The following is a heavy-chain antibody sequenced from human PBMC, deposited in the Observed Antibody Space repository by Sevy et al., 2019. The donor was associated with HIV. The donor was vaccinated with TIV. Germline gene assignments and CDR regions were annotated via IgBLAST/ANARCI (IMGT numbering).Heavy chain of an antibody. Sequence: ASVKVSCKASGYTFTSYAMHWVRQAPGQWLDWMGWINAGNGNTKYSQKFQGIVTITRDTSASTAYMELSSLRSEDTAVYYCARDHSFVVVTANHFDYWGQGTLVTVSS. D-gene: IGHD2-21*02. CDR2: INAGNGNT. J-gene: IGHJ4*02. CDR1: GYTFTSYA. V-gene: IGHV1-3*01. CDR3: ARDHSFVVVTANHFDY.